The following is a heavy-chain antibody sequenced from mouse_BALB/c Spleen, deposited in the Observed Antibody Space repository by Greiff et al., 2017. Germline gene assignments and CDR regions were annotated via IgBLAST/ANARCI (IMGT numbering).Heavy chain of an antibody. CDR1: GYTFTSYW. V-gene: IGHV1-7*01. CDR2: INPSTGYT. Sequence: VQLQQSGAELAKPGASVKMSCKASGYTFTSYWMHWVKQRPGQGLEWIGYINPSTGYTEYNQKFKDKAILTVDKSSSTAYMQLSSLTSEDSAVYYCARMGDYDVFAYWGQGTLVTVSA. J-gene: IGHJ3*01. D-gene: IGHD2-4*01. CDR3: ARMGDYDVFAY.